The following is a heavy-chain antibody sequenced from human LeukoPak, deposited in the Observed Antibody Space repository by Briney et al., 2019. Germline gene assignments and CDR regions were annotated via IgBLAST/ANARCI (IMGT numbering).Heavy chain of an antibody. Sequence: SETLSLTCTVSGASISTATYSWGWIRQSPGKGLEWIAKIYYSGSTYYNPSLMSRVTISIDMSKNQFSLNLSSVTAADTALYYCARVDHYYFYMDVWGKGTTVTVSS. V-gene: IGHV4-39*01. CDR1: GASISTATYS. J-gene: IGHJ6*03. CDR2: IYYSGST. CDR3: ARVDHYYFYMDV.